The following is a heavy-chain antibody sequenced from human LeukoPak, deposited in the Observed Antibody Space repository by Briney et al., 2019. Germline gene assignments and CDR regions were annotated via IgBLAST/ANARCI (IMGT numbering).Heavy chain of an antibody. CDR3: ARGKTYYYDSSGYYFDY. Sequence: PSQTLSLTCTVSGGSISSGGYYWSWIRQPPGKGLEWIGYIYHSGSTYYNPSLKSRVTISVDRSKNQFSLKLSSVTAADTAVYYCARGKTYYYDSSGYYFDYWGQGTLVTVSS. J-gene: IGHJ4*02. V-gene: IGHV4-30-2*01. D-gene: IGHD3-22*01. CDR1: GGSISSGGYY. CDR2: IYHSGST.